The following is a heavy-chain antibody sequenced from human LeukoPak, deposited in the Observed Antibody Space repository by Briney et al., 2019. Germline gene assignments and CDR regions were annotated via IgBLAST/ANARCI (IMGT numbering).Heavy chain of an antibody. J-gene: IGHJ4*02. Sequence: GGSLRLSCAASGFMFSSNWMSWVRLAPGKGLEWVANIKEDGTETYYVDSVKGRFTISRDNTKNVLYLQMNNLRADDTAVYFCARDSRWLLDYWGQGTLITVSS. CDR1: GFMFSSNW. D-gene: IGHD6-19*01. CDR2: IKEDGTET. CDR3: ARDSRWLLDY. V-gene: IGHV3-7*03.